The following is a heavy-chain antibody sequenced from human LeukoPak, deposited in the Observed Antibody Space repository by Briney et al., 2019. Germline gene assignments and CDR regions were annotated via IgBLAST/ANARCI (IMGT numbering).Heavy chain of an antibody. CDR2: ISGSGAST. J-gene: IGHJ4*02. V-gene: IGHV3-23*01. Sequence: GGSLRLSCLTSRFTLSTNAMSWVRQAPGKGREWISGISGSGASTYYADSVKGRFTISRDDSRNTLYLQMNSLRGDDTAVYYCAKDVGKWESLHFFDYWGQGTLVTVSS. CDR3: AKDVGKWESLHFFDY. D-gene: IGHD1-26*01. CDR1: RFTLSTNA.